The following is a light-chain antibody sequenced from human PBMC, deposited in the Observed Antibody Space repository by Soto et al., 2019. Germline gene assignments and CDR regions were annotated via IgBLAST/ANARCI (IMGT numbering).Light chain of an antibody. J-gene: IGKJ1*01. V-gene: IGKV3-15*01. CDR1: QSVSSN. CDR2: GAS. CDR3: TQYNNWPWT. Sequence: EIVMTQSPATLSVSPGERATLSCRASQSVSSNLAWYQQKPGQAPRLLIYGASTRATGIPARFSGSGSGTAFNTTINSLQSEDFAVHCRTQYNNWPWTFGQGTKVEIK.